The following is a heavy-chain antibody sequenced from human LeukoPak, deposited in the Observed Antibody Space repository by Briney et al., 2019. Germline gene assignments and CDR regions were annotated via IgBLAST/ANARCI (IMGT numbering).Heavy chain of an antibody. Sequence: GSLRLSCAASGFTVSSNYMSWIRQPAGKGLEWIGRIYTSGSTNYNPSLKSRVTMSVDTSKNQFSLKLSSVTAADTAVYYCARDRQSSVSSSWFDYWGQGTLVTVSS. D-gene: IGHD6-13*01. V-gene: IGHV4-4*07. CDR1: GFTVSSNY. J-gene: IGHJ4*02. CDR2: IYTSGST. CDR3: ARDRQSSVSSSWFDY.